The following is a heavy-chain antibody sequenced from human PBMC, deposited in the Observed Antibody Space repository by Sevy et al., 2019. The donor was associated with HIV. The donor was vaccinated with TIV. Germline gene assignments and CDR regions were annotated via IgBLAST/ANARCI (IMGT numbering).Heavy chain of an antibody. CDR3: ARDYYDSSGYYLNWFDP. CDR2: INPNSGGT. V-gene: IGHV1-2*02. Sequence: ASVKVSCKASGYTFTGYYMHWVRQAPGQGLEWMGWINPNSGGTNYAQKFQGRVTMTRDTSISTAYMELSRLRSDDTAVYYCARDYYDSSGYYLNWFDPWGQGTLVTVSS. J-gene: IGHJ5*02. CDR1: GYTFTGYY. D-gene: IGHD3-22*01.